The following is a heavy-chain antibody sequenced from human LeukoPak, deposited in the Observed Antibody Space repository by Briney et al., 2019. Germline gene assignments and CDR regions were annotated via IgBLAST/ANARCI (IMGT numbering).Heavy chain of an antibody. D-gene: IGHD2-21*01. Sequence: SETLSLTCIVSGGSLSSFYWSWIRQPPGKGLEWIGYIYYTGSTNYNPSLKSRVTTSVDMSKSQFSLKLNSVTAADTAVYYCARVSQFASYWYAMDVWGQGTTVTVSS. J-gene: IGHJ6*02. CDR1: GGSLSSFY. CDR2: IYYTGST. CDR3: ARVSQFASYWYAMDV. V-gene: IGHV4-59*01.